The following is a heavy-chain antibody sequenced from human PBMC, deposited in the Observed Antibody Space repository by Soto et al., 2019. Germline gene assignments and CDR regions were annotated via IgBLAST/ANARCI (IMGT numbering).Heavy chain of an antibody. CDR2: TNTNNGTK. CDR1: GYTFTSYD. V-gene: IGHV1-8*01. J-gene: IGHJ3*02. CDR3: ATIITYNYDFWSGKPYGAFDI. Sequence: SVKVCCKASGYTFTSYDINWVRQTTAQRLETPRLTNTNNGTKGYAQQFHGRVNMTRNTSISTAYMELSSLRSEDTAVYYRATIITYNYDFWSGKPYGAFDIWGHGTTVTVSS. D-gene: IGHD3-3*01.